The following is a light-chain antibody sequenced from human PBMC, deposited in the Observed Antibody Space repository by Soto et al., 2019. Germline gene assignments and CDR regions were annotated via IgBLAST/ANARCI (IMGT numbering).Light chain of an antibody. Sequence: QSVLTQPPSVSAAPGQKVTISCSGSSSNIGNNYASWYQQLPGTAPKLLIYENNRRPSGIPDRFSGSKSGTSATLGITGLQTGDEADYYCGTWDSSLSPVVFGGGTKLTVL. J-gene: IGLJ2*01. CDR2: ENN. V-gene: IGLV1-51*02. CDR1: SSNIGNNY. CDR3: GTWDSSLSPVV.